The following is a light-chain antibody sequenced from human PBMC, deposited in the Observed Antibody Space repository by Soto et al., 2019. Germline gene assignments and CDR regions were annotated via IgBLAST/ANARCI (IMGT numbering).Light chain of an antibody. CDR2: DAS. J-gene: IGKJ5*01. CDR1: HGVSSY. CDR3: QQRSNWLIT. Sequence: EIVLTQSPATLSLSPGERATLSCRASHGVSSYLAWYQQKPGQAPRLLIYDASNRATGIPARFSGSGPGTDFTLTISSLEPEDFAVYYCQQRSNWLITFGQGTRLEIK. V-gene: IGKV3D-11*01.